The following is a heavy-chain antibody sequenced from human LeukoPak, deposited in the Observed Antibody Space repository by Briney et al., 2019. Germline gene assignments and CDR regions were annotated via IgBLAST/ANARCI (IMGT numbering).Heavy chain of an antibody. CDR2: INHSGST. V-gene: IGHV4-34*01. CDR1: GGSFSGYY. J-gene: IGHJ4*02. CDR3: ARRVAGRGVID. Sequence: SETLSLTCAVYGGSFSGYYWIWIRQPPGKGLEWIGEINHSGSTNYNPSLKSRVTISVDTSKNQFSLKLSSVTAADTAVYYCARRVAGRGVIDWGQGTLVTVSS. D-gene: IGHD2-15*01.